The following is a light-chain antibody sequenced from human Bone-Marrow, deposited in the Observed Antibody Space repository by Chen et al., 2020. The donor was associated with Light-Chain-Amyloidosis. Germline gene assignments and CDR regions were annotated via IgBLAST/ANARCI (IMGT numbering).Light chain of an antibody. J-gene: IGLJ2*01. CDR1: RGLIASNS. V-gene: IGLV6-57*01. Sequence: SMLTQPPSVSESTGKTVTISCTRSRGLIASNSVQWYQQRPGSSPTPVVYDVNQRPSGVPALFSGSIDSSSNAASLTISGLKTEDEADYYCQSYDNTSVVFGGGTNLTVL. CDR2: DVN. CDR3: QSYDNTSVV.